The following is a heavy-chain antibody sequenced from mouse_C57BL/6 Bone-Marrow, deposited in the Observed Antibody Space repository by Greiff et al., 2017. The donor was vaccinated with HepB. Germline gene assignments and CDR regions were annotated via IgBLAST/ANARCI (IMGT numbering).Heavy chain of an antibody. D-gene: IGHD1-1*01. CDR3: ARAYYYGSSYGFAY. CDR2: ISYDGSN. Sequence: EVQLVESGPGLVKPSQSLSLTCSVTGYSITSGYYWNWIRQFPGNKLEWMGYISYDGSNNYNPSLKNRISITRDTSKNQFFLKLNSVTTEDTATYYCARAYYYGSSYGFAYWGQGTLVTVSA. CDR1: GYSITSGYY. V-gene: IGHV3-6*01. J-gene: IGHJ3*01.